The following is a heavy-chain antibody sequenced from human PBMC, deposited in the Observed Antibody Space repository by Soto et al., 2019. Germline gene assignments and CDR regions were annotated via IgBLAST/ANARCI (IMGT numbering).Heavy chain of an antibody. CDR2: ISYDGSNK. J-gene: IGHJ4*02. Sequence: LRLSCAASGFTFSSYAMHWVRQAPGKGLEWVAAISYDGSNKYYADSAKGRFTISRDNSKNTLFLQMNSLRGEDTAVYYCARGPSSLTRFDYWGQGTQVTVSS. CDR1: GFTFSSYA. V-gene: IGHV3-30-3*01. D-gene: IGHD2-2*01. CDR3: ARGPSSLTRFDY.